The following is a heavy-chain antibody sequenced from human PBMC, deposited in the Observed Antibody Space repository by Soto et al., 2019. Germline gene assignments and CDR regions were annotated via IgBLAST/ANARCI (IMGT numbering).Heavy chain of an antibody. V-gene: IGHV4-30-4*01. D-gene: IGHD3-10*01. CDR3: ARNYWGSGSYSIT. CDR2: IHYSGTT. J-gene: IGHJ5*02. Sequence: QVQLQESGPGLIKPSQTLSLTCTVSGDSISGGVYYWSWIRQPPGKGLEWIGYIHYSGTTHYNPSLKSRVTISVDTSRNQFSLKLSSVTAADTAVYYCARNYWGSGSYSITWGQGTLVTVSS. CDR1: GDSISGGVYY.